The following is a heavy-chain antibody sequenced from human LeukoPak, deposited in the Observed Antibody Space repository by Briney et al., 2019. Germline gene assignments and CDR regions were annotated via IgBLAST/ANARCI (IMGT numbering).Heavy chain of an antibody. J-gene: IGHJ4*02. V-gene: IGHV4-61*05. Sequence: SETLSLTCTVSGDSISSSTYYWGWIRQPPGKGPEWIGGIYSNGYTNYNPSLKSRVTISVDTSKNQFSLKLSSVTAADTAVYYCARGVISVRDGYLGWDYWGQGTLVTVSS. D-gene: IGHD5-24*01. CDR3: ARGVISVRDGYLGWDY. CDR2: IYSNGYT. CDR1: GDSISSSTYY.